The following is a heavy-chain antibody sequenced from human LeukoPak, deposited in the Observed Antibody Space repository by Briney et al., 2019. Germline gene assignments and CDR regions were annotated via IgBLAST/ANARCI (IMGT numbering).Heavy chain of an antibody. D-gene: IGHD6-13*01. J-gene: IGHJ4*02. CDR3: ARCSSSWYDYFDY. Sequence: PGGSLRLSCAASGFTFSSYAMSWVRQAPGKGLEWVSAISGSGGSTYYADSVKGRFTISRDNSKNTLYLQMNSLRAEDTAVYYCARCSSSWYDYFDYWGQGTLVTVSS. CDR1: GFTFSSYA. V-gene: IGHV3-23*01. CDR2: ISGSGGST.